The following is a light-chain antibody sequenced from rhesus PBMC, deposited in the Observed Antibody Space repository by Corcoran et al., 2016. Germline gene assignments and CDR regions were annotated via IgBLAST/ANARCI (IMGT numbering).Light chain of an antibody. CDR3: QHYDDLPPT. Sequence: DIRMTQSPSSPSASVGDKVTIPCHASQGINNRLAWYQRKPGKAPQPLIYYASALQSGVPSRFSGSGSGTDYTLIISSLQPEDFATYVYQHYDDLPPTFGPGTKLHI. CDR1: QGINNR. CDR2: YAS. J-gene: IGKJ3*01. V-gene: IGKV1-19*01.